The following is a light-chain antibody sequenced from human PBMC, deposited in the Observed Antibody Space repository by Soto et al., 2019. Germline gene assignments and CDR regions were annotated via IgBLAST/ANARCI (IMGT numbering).Light chain of an antibody. CDR3: QQYGTCPPNLLT. CDR1: QSISSS. CDR2: GAS. V-gene: IGKV3-15*01. J-gene: IGKJ4*01. Sequence: EIVMTQSPVTLSVSPGEGATLSCRASQSISSSLAWYQQKPGQPPKLLIFGASTRATGIPARFSGSGSGTEFTLTITRLQSEDSAIYYCQQYGTCPPNLLTFGGGTKVEIK.